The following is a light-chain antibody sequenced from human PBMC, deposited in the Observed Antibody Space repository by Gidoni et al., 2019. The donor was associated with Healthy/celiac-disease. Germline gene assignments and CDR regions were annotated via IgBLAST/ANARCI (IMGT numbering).Light chain of an antibody. J-gene: IGKJ4*01. CDR3: QQYNNWPLT. V-gene: IGKV3-15*01. CDR1: QSVSSN. CDR2: DAS. Sequence: EIVMTQSPATLSVSPGERATLSCRASQSVSSNLAWYQQKPGQAPRLLSYDASTRATGIPARFSGSGSGTEFTLTISSLQSEDFATYYCQQYNNWPLTFGGGTKVEIK.